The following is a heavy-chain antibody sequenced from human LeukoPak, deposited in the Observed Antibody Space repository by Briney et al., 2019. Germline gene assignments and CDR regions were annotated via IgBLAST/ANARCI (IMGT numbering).Heavy chain of an antibody. J-gene: IGHJ6*02. Sequence: PSETLSLTCAVYGGSFSDYYWSWIRHPPGKGLEWIGKINHSGSTNYNPSLESRVTISVDTSKNQFSLKLSSVTAADTAVYYCARNNGSGYYFRYYYYYGMDVWGQGTTVIVSS. CDR1: GGSFSDYY. V-gene: IGHV4-34*01. CDR2: INHSGST. D-gene: IGHD3-22*01. CDR3: ARNNGSGYYFRYYYYYGMDV.